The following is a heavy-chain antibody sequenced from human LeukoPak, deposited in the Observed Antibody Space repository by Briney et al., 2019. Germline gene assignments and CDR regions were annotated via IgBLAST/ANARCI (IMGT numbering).Heavy chain of an antibody. V-gene: IGHV3-30*04. CDR3: ARDRNKVAVAGTYYYGMDV. CDR2: ISYDGSNK. D-gene: IGHD6-19*01. CDR1: GFTFSSYA. J-gene: IGHJ6*02. Sequence: PGGSLRLSCAASGFTFSSYAMHWVRQAPGKGLEWVAVISYDGSNKYYADSVKGRFTISRDNSKNTLYLQMNSLRAEDTAVYYCARDRNKVAVAGTYYYGMDVWGQGTTVTVSS.